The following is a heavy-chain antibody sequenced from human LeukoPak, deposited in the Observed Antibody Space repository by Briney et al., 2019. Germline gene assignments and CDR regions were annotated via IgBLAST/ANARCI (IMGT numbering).Heavy chain of an antibody. D-gene: IGHD7-27*01. V-gene: IGHV1-2*02. Sequence: ASVKVSCKASGYTFTSYDINWVRQATGQGLEWMGWINPNSGGTNYAQKFQGRVTMTRDTSISTAYMELSRLRSDDTAVYYCARDLTGGNDYWGQGTLVTVSS. CDR2: INPNSGGT. CDR1: GYTFTSYD. J-gene: IGHJ4*02. CDR3: ARDLTGGNDY.